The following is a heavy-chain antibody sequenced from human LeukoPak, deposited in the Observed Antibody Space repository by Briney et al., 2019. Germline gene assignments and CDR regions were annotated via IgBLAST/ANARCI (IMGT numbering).Heavy chain of an antibody. CDR1: GFTLTDYW. D-gene: IGHD6-13*01. V-gene: IGHV3-7*02. CDR3: ATSAAGLDH. Sequence: GGSLRLSCAASGFTLTDYWMSWVRQAPGKGLEWVANIKQDGNEKYYVNSVKGRFTISRDNAKNSLFLQMNSLRAEDTAVYYCATSAAGLDHWGQGTLVTVSS. J-gene: IGHJ4*02. CDR2: IKQDGNEK.